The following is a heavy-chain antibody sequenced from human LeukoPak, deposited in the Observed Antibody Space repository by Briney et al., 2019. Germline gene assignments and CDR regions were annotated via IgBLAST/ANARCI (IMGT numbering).Heavy chain of an antibody. Sequence: SETLSLTCTVPGGSISSYYWSWIRQPPGKGLEWIGYIYYSGSTNYNPSLKSRVTISVDTSKNQFSLKLSSVTAADTAVYYCARGTVLAAADAFDIWGQGTMVTVSS. CDR2: IYYSGST. CDR1: GGSISSYY. V-gene: IGHV4-59*01. CDR3: ARGTVLAAADAFDI. J-gene: IGHJ3*02. D-gene: IGHD6-13*01.